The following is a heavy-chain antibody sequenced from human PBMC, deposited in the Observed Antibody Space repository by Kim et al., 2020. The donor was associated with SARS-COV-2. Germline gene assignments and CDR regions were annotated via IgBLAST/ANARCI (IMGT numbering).Heavy chain of an antibody. D-gene: IGHD5-12*01. J-gene: IGHJ6*02. CDR2: VYYSGST. Sequence: SETLSLTCTVSGDSINSYFWSWIRQPPGKGLEWIAYVYYSGSTTYNPSLQSRVTISVDTSKNQFSLKLGSVTAADTAVYYCSRLRGRKHYFAMDVWGQGTTVTVSS. CDR3: SRLRGRKHYFAMDV. V-gene: IGHV4-59*13. CDR1: GDSINSYF.